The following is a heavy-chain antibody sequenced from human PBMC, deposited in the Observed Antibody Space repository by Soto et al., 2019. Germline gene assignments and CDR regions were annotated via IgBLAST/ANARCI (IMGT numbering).Heavy chain of an antibody. CDR2: ISDNGANT. J-gene: IGHJ4*02. CDR3: ARAIGADFFDY. Sequence: GSLRLSCIASGFTFSNYAMSLVLQAPGKGLEWVSTISDNGANTFIGDSMKDHFDISRDNSKNTVFLHLSTVRAEDTAIYYCARAIGADFFDYWGQGTPVTVSS. D-gene: IGHD6-25*01. V-gene: IGHV3-23*01. CDR1: GFTFSNYA.